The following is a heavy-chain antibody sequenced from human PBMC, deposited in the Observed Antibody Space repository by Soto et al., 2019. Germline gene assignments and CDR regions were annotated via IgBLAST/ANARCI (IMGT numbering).Heavy chain of an antibody. D-gene: IGHD1-7*01. CDR2: ISGYNGNT. CDR3: ARGGIIGTPPDY. J-gene: IGHJ4*02. V-gene: IGHV1-18*01. Sequence: ASVKVSCKTSGYTFFSYGISWVRQAPGQGLEWMGWISGYNGNTNYAQKFQARVTMTADTSTRTAYMELRSLKASDTAMYFCARGGIIGTPPDYWGQGTQVTVSS. CDR1: GYTFFSYG.